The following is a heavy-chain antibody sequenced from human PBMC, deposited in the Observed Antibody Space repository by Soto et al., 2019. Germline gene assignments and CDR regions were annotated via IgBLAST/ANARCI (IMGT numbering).Heavy chain of an antibody. J-gene: IGHJ1*01. D-gene: IGHD1-26*01. V-gene: IGHV3-64*01. CDR1: GFTFSSSA. CDR2: ISSNGGST. Sequence: EVPLVESGGGLVQPGGSLRLSCAASGFTFSSSAMHWVRQAPGKGLEYVSAISSNGGSTYYANSVKGRFTISRDNSKNTLYLQMGSLRTEDMAVYFCARESSDGGSYYAFQHWGQGTLVTVSS. CDR3: ARESSDGGSYYAFQH.